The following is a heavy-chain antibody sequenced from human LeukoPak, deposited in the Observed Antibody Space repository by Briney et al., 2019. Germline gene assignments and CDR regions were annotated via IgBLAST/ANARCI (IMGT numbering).Heavy chain of an antibody. Sequence: GGSLRLPCAASGFTFSSYAMSWVRQAPGKGLEWVSAISGSGGSTYYADSVKGRFTISRDNSKNTVYLQMNSLRAEDTAVYYCAKDPYGTRYFDYWGQGTLVTVSS. J-gene: IGHJ4*02. CDR2: ISGSGGST. CDR3: AKDPYGTRYFDY. V-gene: IGHV3-23*01. D-gene: IGHD2-2*01. CDR1: GFTFSSYA.